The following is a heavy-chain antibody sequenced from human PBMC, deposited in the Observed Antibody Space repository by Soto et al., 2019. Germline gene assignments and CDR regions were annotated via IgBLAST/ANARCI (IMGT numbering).Heavy chain of an antibody. CDR3: ARGRNFLYFLDL. V-gene: IGHV1-69*13. CDR1: GGTFNNHA. CDR2: IIPIFGTS. Sequence: SVKVSCKASGGTFNNHAINWVRQAPGQGLEWMGGIIPIFGTSNYAQKFQGRVTITADESTRTAYMELSSLRSEDTAVYYRARGRNFLYFLDLWGQGTLVTVSS. J-gene: IGHJ4*02. D-gene: IGHD2-8*01.